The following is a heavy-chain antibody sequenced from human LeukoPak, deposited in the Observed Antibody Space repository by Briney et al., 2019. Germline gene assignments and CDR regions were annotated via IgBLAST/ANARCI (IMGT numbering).Heavy chain of an antibody. CDR3: AREWADAFDI. CDR2: INPSGGST. V-gene: IGHV1-46*01. D-gene: IGHD1-26*01. J-gene: IGHJ3*02. Sequence: ASVKVSCKASGYIFTSYFMHWVRQAPGQGLEWMGLINPSGGSTRYAQKFQGRVTITADESTSTAYMELSSLRSEDTAVYYCAREWADAFDIWGQGTMVTVSS. CDR1: GYIFTSYF.